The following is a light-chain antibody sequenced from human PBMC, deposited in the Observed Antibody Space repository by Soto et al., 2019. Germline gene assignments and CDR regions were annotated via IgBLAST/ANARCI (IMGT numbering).Light chain of an antibody. CDR2: GAS. J-gene: IGKJ3*01. Sequence: EIVLTQSPGTLSLSPGERATLSCRASQSVSSYLAWYQQKPGQAPRLLIYGASSRATGIPDRFSGSGSGTHFTLSISRLEPEDFGVYYCQQYGSSPRTFGPGTKVDIK. CDR3: QQYGSSPRT. V-gene: IGKV3-20*01. CDR1: QSVSSY.